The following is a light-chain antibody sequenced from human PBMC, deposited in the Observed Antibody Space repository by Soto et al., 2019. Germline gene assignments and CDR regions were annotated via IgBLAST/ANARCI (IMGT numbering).Light chain of an antibody. J-gene: IGLJ1*01. CDR2: GVT. Sequence: QSVLTQPASVSGSPGQSITISCTGPSSDVGGYDSVSWYQKQPDKAPKLLIYGVTNRPSGVPSRFSGSKSGNTASLTISGLRTDDEADYFCSSYTSRATVVFGTGTKVTVL. CDR1: SSDVGGYDS. CDR3: SSYTSRATVV. V-gene: IGLV2-14*01.